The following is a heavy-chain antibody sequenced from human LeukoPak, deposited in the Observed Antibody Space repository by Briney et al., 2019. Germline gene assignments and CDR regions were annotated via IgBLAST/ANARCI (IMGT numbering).Heavy chain of an antibody. CDR2: ISASNGNT. Sequence: ASVKVSCKASGYTFTSYGITWVRQAPGQGLEWMGWISASNGNTKYAQKLQGRVTMTTDTSTSTAYMELRSLRSDDTAVYYCARGDVPIAAAGTRVDYWGQGTLVTVSS. V-gene: IGHV1-18*01. CDR3: ARGDVPIAAAGTRVDY. J-gene: IGHJ4*02. D-gene: IGHD6-13*01. CDR1: GYTFTSYG.